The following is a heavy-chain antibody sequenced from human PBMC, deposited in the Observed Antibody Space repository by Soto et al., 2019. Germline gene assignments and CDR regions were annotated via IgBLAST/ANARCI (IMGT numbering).Heavy chain of an antibody. CDR2: AFYIGST. Sequence: SETLSLTCNVSGGSISSRSYYWGWIRQPPGKGLEWIGSAFYIGSTYYNPSLKSRVTISVDKSKNQFSLKLSSVTAADTAVYYCVTVWITMAPAGFAPWGQGPLAPVPQ. J-gene: IGHJ5*02. D-gene: IGHD3-10*01. V-gene: IGHV4-39*01. CDR1: GGSISSRSYY. CDR3: VTVWITMAPAGFAP.